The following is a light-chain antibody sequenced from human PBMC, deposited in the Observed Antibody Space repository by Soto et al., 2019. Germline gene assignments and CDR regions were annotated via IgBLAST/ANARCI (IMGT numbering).Light chain of an antibody. CDR2: LAS. V-gene: IGKV1-39*01. CDR1: QSISSY. J-gene: IGKJ1*01. Sequence: DIQMTQSPSSLSASVGDRVTISCRASQSISSYLIWYQQKPGKAPKLLIFLASSLQSGVPSRFSGSGSGTDFTLTISSLQPEDFATYYCQQSYNTPWTFGQGTKVEIK. CDR3: QQSYNTPWT.